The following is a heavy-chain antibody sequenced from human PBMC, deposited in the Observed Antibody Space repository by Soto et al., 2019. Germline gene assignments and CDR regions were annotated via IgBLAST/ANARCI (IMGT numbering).Heavy chain of an antibody. Sequence: SETLSLTCIVSGGSISSRSYYWGWIRQPPGKGQERIGSIYYSGSTYYNPSLKSRVTISVDKSKNQFSLKLSSVTAADTAVYYCAREDTAMGDYYYGMDVWGQGTTVTVSS. CDR2: IYYSGST. V-gene: IGHV4-39*07. J-gene: IGHJ6*02. CDR1: GGSISSRSYY. D-gene: IGHD5-18*01. CDR3: AREDTAMGDYYYGMDV.